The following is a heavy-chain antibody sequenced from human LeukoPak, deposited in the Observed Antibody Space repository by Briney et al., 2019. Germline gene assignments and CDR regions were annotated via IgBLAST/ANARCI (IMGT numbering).Heavy chain of an antibody. D-gene: IGHD5-12*01. CDR3: AGGGPIVATDY. CDR1: GGSFSVYY. CDR2: INHSGST. V-gene: IGHV4-34*01. Sequence: SETLSLTCAVYGGSFSVYYWSWIRQPPGKGLEWIGEINHSGSTNYNPSLKSRVTISVDTSKNQFSLKLSSVTAADTAVYYCAGGGPIVATDYRGQGTLVTVSS. J-gene: IGHJ4*02.